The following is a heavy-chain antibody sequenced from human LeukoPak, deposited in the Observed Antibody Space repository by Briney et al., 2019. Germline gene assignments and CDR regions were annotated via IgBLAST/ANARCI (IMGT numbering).Heavy chain of an antibody. CDR3: ARQRVENYYYGMDV. D-gene: IGHD2-15*01. CDR1: GFTFSSYP. V-gene: IGHV3-23*01. CDR2: ISGTGGNT. Sequence: PSGGSLRLSCAASGFTFSSYPMSWVRQAPGQGLEWVSSISGTGGNTYYADSVKGRFTISRDNSKNTLYLQMNSLRAEDAAVYYCARQRVENYYYGMDVWGQGTTVTVSS. J-gene: IGHJ6*02.